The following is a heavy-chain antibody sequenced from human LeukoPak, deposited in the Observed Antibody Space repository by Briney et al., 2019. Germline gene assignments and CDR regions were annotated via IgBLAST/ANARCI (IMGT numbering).Heavy chain of an antibody. D-gene: IGHD3-22*01. V-gene: IGHV4-34*01. CDR1: GGSFSGYY. CDR2: IYYSGST. Sequence: SETLSLTCAVYGGSFSGYYWGWIRQPPGKGLEWIGSIYYSGSTYYNPSLKSRVTISIDTSKNHFSLKLSSVTAADTAVYYCARSVYDSSGYVDYWGQGTLVTVSS. J-gene: IGHJ4*02. CDR3: ARSVYDSSGYVDY.